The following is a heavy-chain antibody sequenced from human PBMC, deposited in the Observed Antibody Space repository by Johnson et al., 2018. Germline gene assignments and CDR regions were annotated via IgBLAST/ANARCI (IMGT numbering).Heavy chain of an antibody. J-gene: IGHJ3*02. D-gene: IGHD3-16*01. CDR1: GGSFSNYA. Sequence: QVQLVQSGAEVKKPGSSXKVSCKASGGSFSNYAISWVRQAPGQGLEWMGGIIPIFHTPIYTKKFQGRVTITEDTSTDPAYMELSSLRSEDTAIYYCSTDSHIYDYVWGSRSDAFDIWGQGTMVTVSS. CDR3: STDSHIYDYVWGSRSDAFDI. CDR2: IIPIFHTP. V-gene: IGHV1-69*06.